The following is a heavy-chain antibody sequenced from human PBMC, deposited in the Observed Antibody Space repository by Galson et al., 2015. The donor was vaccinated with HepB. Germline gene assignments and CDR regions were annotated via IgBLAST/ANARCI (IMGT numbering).Heavy chain of an antibody. D-gene: IGHD5-12*01. J-gene: IGHJ4*02. CDR3: WGGAYVEDY. CDR2: IYSGGST. CDR1: GFTVSSNY. Sequence: SLRLSCAASGFTVSSNYMSWVRQAPGKGLECVSVIYSGGSTYYADSVKGRFTTSRDNSKNTLYLQMNGLRAEDTAVYYCWGGAYVEDYWGQGTLVTVSS. V-gene: IGHV3-53*01.